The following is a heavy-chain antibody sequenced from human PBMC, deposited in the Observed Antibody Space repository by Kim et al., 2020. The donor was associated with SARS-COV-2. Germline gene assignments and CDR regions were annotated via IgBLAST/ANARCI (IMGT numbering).Heavy chain of an antibody. D-gene: IGHD3-16*01. CDR1: GFAFDDYA. CDR3: AKDLHEYVDDVSTSLLDV. J-gene: IGHJ4*02. Sequence: GGSLRLSCAASGFAFDDYAMHWVRQAPGKGLEWVSAISWDGGSISYADSVEGRFTISRDTAKNSLYLQMNSLRGEDTALYYCAKDLHEYVDDVSTSLLDVWGQGTQLSVSS. V-gene: IGHV3-9*01. CDR2: ISWDGGSI.